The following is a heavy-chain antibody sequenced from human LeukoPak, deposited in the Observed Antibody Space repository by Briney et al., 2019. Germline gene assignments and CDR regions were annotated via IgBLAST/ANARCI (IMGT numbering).Heavy chain of an antibody. CDR3: ARVQYYVSGQPFDY. Sequence: GGSLRLSCAASGFTFSTYEMTWVRQAPGKGLEWVSYISSSGDSTYYADSLKGRFTISRDNAKNSLCLQMNSLRAEDTAVYFCARVQYYVSGQPFDYWATEPWSPSPQ. D-gene: IGHD3-10*01. V-gene: IGHV3-48*03. CDR1: GFTFSTYE. CDR2: ISSSGDST. J-gene: IGHJ4*01.